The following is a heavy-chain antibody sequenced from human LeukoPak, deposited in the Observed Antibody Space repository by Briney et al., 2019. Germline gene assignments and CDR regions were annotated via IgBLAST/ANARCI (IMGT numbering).Heavy chain of an antibody. CDR3: AREGSEHYDSSGYLGY. Sequence: GGSLRLSCAASGFTFSSYAMHWVRQAPGKGLEWVAVISYDGSNKYYADSVKGRFTISRDNSKNTPYLQMNSLRAEGTAVYYCAREGSEHYDSSGYLGYWGQGTLVTVSS. CDR2: ISYDGSNK. J-gene: IGHJ4*02. D-gene: IGHD3-22*01. V-gene: IGHV3-30*04. CDR1: GFTFSSYA.